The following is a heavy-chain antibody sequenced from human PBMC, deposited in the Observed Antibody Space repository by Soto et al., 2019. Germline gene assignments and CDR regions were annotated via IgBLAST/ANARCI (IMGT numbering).Heavy chain of an antibody. Sequence: SGKGSCKAFGGTFSSKTISWVGQAPGKGLEWMGRIIPILGIANYAQKFQGRVTITADKSTSTAYMELSSLRSEDTAVYYCARDKSPVYSGYDERGPSPLPIDIWGQGTMVTVSS. CDR1: GGTFSSKT. J-gene: IGHJ3*02. CDR3: ARDKSPVYSGYDERGPSPLPIDI. D-gene: IGHD5-12*01. V-gene: IGHV1-69*04. CDR2: IIPILGIA.